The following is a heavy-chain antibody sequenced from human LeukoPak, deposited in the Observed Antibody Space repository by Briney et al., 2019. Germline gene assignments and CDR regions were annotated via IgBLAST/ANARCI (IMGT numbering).Heavy chain of an antibody. CDR3: ARLIAVAGTFYYFDY. CDR2: IYYSGST. V-gene: IGHV4-59*08. J-gene: IGHJ4*02. Sequence: PSETLSLTCTVSGVSVTSYYWSWIRQPPGKGLEWIGYIYYSGSTNYNPSLTSRVTMSIDTSKNHFSLKLSSVTAADTAMYYCARLIAVAGTFYYFDYWGQGTLVTVSS. CDR1: GVSVTSYY. D-gene: IGHD6-19*01.